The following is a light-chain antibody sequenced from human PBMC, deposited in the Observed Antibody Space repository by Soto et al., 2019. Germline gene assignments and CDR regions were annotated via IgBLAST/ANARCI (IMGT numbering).Light chain of an antibody. J-gene: IGKJ4*02. CDR1: QGIAVY. CDR3: HRYNSAPRT. V-gene: IGKV1-27*01. Sequence: DIQMTQSPSSLYAFVGDRVTITCRASQGIAVYLAWYQQKPGKVPKLLIFGGSSLVSGVPFRFSGSGSGTDCTLTISRLQPEDVGTYYCHRYNSAPRTFGGGTKVEI. CDR2: GGS.